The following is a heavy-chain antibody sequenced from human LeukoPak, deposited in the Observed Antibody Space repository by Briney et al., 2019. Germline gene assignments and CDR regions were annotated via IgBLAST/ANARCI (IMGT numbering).Heavy chain of an antibody. CDR2: INPTGGST. D-gene: IGHD1-26*01. Sequence: ASVKVSCKASGYTFTSYYMTWVRQSPGQGLEWMGLINPTGGSTGYAQKFQGRVTMTRDMSTSTDYMELSSLRCEDPAIYYCARDNSVGDNAWWFDPWGQGTLVTVSS. CDR3: ARDNSVGDNAWWFDP. V-gene: IGHV1-46*01. CDR1: GYTFTSYY. J-gene: IGHJ5*02.